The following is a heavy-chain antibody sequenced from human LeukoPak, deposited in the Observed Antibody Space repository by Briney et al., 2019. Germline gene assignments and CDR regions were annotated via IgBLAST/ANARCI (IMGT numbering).Heavy chain of an antibody. Sequence: GGSLRLSCAASGFTFSSYAMHWVRQAPGKGLEWVAVISYDGSNKYYADSVKGRFTISRDNSKNTLYLQMNSLRAEDTAVYYCARDVVVVAATQTDYYYYGMDVWGQGTTVTVSS. J-gene: IGHJ6*02. V-gene: IGHV3-30-3*01. CDR3: ARDVVVVAATQTDYYYYGMDV. D-gene: IGHD2-15*01. CDR2: ISYDGSNK. CDR1: GFTFSSYA.